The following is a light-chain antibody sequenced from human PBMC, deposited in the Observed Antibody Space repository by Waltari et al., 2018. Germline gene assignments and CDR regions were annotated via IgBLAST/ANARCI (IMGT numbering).Light chain of an antibody. CDR3: GTWDSSLSAVV. V-gene: IGLV1-51*01. CDR2: DSG. CDR1: NSNIGNNY. J-gene: IGLJ3*02. Sequence: QSVLTQSPSVSAAPGQRVSISCSGSNSNIGNNYVTWYQQLPGTAPRRLIYDSGKRPSGIPDRFSGSKSGTSATLDITGLQTGDEADYHCGTWDSSLSAVVFGGGTKLTVL.